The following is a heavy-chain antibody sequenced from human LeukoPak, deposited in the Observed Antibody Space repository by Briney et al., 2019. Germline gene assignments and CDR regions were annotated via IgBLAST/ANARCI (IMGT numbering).Heavy chain of an antibody. D-gene: IGHD2-2*02. CDR3: ARPAGYCSSTSCYKGPYFDY. CDR1: GGSISSSSYY. CDR2: IYYSGST. Sequence: SETLSLTCTVSGGSISSSSYYWGWIRQPPGTGLEWIGSIYYSGSTYYNPSLKSRVTISVDTSKNQFSLKLSSVTAADTAVYYCARPAGYCSSTSCYKGPYFDYWGQGTLVTVSS. V-gene: IGHV4-39*01. J-gene: IGHJ4*02.